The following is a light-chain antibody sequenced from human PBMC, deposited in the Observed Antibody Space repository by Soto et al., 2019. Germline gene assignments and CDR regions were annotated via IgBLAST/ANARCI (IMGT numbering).Light chain of an antibody. CDR2: GVF. CDR1: QSVRSIY. V-gene: IGKV3-20*01. J-gene: IGKJ2*01. CDR3: QHYDGSPRT. Sequence: ETVLTQSPGTVSLSPGERATLSCTTSQSVRSIYLAWYQQKPGQAPRLLIYGVFSRATGIPDRFSGSGSGTDFTLTISGLEPEDSAVYYCQHYDGSPRTFGQGTKLEI.